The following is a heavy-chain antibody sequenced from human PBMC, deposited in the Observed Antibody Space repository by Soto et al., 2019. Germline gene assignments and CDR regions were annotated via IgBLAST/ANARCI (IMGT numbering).Heavy chain of an antibody. CDR3: AKFVGHSLEYGCLDC. Sequence: EVQLLESGGGLVKPGGSLRLSCAASGFTFSAYAMGWVRQAPGKGLEWVSTIHGGGGATHYADSMKGRFTISGYDSKNTLYAQMNSLRAEDTAVYYCAKFVGHSLEYGCLDCWGRGTRVTVSS. V-gene: IGHV3-23*01. CDR1: GFTFSAYA. D-gene: IGHD1-1*01. J-gene: IGHJ2*01. CDR2: IHGGGGAT.